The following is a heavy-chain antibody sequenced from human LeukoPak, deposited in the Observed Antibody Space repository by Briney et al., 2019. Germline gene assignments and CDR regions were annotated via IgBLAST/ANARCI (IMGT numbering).Heavy chain of an antibody. V-gene: IGHV4-39*01. CDR3: ARRRTHQLYSSSWYLPEPYFDY. CDR1: GGSISSSSYY. Sequence: PSETLSLTCTVSGGSISSSSYYWGWIRQPPGKGLEWIGSIYYSGSTYYNPSLRSRVTISVDTSKNQFSLKLSSVTAADTAVYYCARRRTHQLYSSSWYLPEPYFDYWGQGTLVTVSS. CDR2: IYYSGST. J-gene: IGHJ4*02. D-gene: IGHD6-13*01.